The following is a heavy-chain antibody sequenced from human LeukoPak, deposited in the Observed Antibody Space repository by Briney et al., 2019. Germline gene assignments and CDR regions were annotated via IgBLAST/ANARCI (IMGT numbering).Heavy chain of an antibody. V-gene: IGHV1-69*13. D-gene: IGHD3-22*01. J-gene: IGHJ4*02. CDR2: IIPIFGTA. Sequence: SVKVSCKASGYTFTEYYMHWVRQAPGQGLEWMGGIIPIFGTANYAQKFQGRVTITADESTSTAYMELSSLRSEDTAVYYCARSAQYYYDSSGYSDYWGQGTLVTVSS. CDR3: ARSAQYYYDSSGYSDY. CDR1: GYTFTEYY.